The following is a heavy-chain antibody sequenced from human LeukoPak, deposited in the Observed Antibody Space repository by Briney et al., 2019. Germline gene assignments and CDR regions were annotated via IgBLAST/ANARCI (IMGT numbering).Heavy chain of an antibody. V-gene: IGHV1-46*01. CDR3: ARVSDRLFYYDSRGGLDY. D-gene: IGHD3-22*01. Sequence: ASVKVSCKASGYTFTSYYMHWVRQAPGQGLEWMGIINPSGGSTSYAQKFQGRVTMTRDTSTSTVYMELSSLRSEDTAVYYCARVSDRLFYYDSRGGLDYGGQEPLAPVS. J-gene: IGHJ4*02. CDR1: GYTFTSYY. CDR2: INPSGGST.